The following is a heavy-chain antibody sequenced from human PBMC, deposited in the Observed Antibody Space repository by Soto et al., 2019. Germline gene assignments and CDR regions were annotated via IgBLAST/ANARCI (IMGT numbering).Heavy chain of an antibody. CDR2: ITGNDGGT. Sequence: EVQLLESGGGLVQRGGSLSLSCAASGFPFSIYAMRCVRQATGTGLEGVSTITGNDGGTSYADFVRGRFTISRDNSKNTLYLQMLSLRAEDSAIYYCAKDAPGSGWLSDYWGQGTLVTVSS. CDR1: GFPFSIYA. CDR3: AKDAPGSGWLSDY. J-gene: IGHJ4*02. V-gene: IGHV3-23*01. D-gene: IGHD3-22*01.